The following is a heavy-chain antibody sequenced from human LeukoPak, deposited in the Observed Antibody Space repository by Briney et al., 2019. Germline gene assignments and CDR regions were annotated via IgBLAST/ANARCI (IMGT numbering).Heavy chain of an antibody. CDR1: GGSISSSSYY. CDR3: ARHEEGYCSGGSCYDWFDP. D-gene: IGHD2-15*01. V-gene: IGHV4-61*05. Sequence: SETLSLTCTVSGGSISSSSYYWSWIRQPPGKGLEWIGYIYYSGSTNYNPSLKSRVTISVDTSKSQFSLKLSSVTAADTAVYYCARHEEGYCSGGSCYDWFDPWGQGTLVTVSS. CDR2: IYYSGST. J-gene: IGHJ5*02.